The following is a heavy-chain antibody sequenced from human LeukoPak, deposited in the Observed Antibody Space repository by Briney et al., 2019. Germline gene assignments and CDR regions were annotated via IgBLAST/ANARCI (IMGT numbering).Heavy chain of an antibody. D-gene: IGHD4-23*01. J-gene: IGHJ4*02. V-gene: IGHV4-34*01. Sequence: SETLSLTCAVYGGSFSGYYWSWIRQPPGKGLEWIGEINHSGSTNYNPSLKSRVTISVDTSKNQFSLKLSSVTAADTAVYYCARLVYGGNSRPFDYWGQGTLVTVSS. CDR2: INHSGST. CDR1: GGSFSGYY. CDR3: ARLVYGGNSRPFDY.